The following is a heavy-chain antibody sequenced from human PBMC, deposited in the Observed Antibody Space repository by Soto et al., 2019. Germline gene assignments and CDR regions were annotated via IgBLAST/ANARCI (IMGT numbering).Heavy chain of an antibody. CDR3: ARRRLDSSGYYRYYYYGMDV. J-gene: IGHJ6*02. V-gene: IGHV4-4*02. CDR2: IYHSGST. CDR1: SGSISSSNW. Sequence: SETLCLTCAVSSGSISSSNWWSWVRQPPGKGLEWIGEIYHSGSTNYNPSLKSRVTISVDTSKNQFSLKLSSVTAADTAVYYCARRRLDSSGYYRYYYYGMDVWGQGTTVTSP. D-gene: IGHD3-22*01.